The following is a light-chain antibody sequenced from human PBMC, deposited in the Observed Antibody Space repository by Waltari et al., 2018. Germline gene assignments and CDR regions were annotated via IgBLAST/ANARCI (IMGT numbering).Light chain of an antibody. CDR2: QIS. CDR1: HSLVYGDGHPY. Sequence: DVVLTQSPLSLPVTLGQPASLSCRSSHSLVYGDGHPYLNWFHQRPGQAPRRLIYQISNRDSGVPARFSGSGSATDFTLKISRVEAEDVGVYYCMQGTHWPLTLGGGTKVEI. CDR3: MQGTHWPLT. J-gene: IGKJ4*01. V-gene: IGKV2-30*01.